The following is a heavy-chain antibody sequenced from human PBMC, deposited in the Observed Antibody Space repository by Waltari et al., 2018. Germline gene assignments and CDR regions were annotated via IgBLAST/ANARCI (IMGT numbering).Heavy chain of an antibody. J-gene: IGHJ4*02. D-gene: IGHD4-17*01. CDR1: GSPFTSYS. V-gene: IGHV3-21*06. CDR2: ITSSSSYI. CDR3: ARDGDYDY. Sequence: EVQLVESGGGLVKPGGSLSLSCAASGSPFTSYSMNWVRQAPGKGLEWVSSITSSSSYIYYTDSVKGRFTISRDNAKNLLYLQMNSLSAEDTAVYYCARDGDYDYWGQGTLVTVSS.